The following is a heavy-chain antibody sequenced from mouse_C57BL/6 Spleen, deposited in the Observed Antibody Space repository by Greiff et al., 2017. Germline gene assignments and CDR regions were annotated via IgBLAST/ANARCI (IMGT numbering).Heavy chain of an antibody. CDR3: ARGTTYYAMDY. V-gene: IGHV1-64*01. J-gene: IGHJ4*01. CDR1: GYTFTSYW. D-gene: IGHD5-5*01. Sequence: QVQLQQPGAELVKPGASVTLSCKASGYTFTSYWMHWVKQRPGQGLEWIGMIHPNSGSTNYNEKFKSKATLTVDKSSSTAYMQLSSLTSEDSAVYYCARGTTYYAMDYWGQGTSVTVSS. CDR2: IHPNSGST.